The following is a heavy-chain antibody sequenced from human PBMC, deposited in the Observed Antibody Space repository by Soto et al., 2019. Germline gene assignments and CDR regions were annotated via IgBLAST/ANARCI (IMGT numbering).Heavy chain of an antibody. Sequence: EVQLLESGGGLVQPGGSLRLSCAASGFTFSSYAMSWVRQAPGKGLEWVSAISGSGGNTYYADSVKGRFTISRDNSKNTLYLQMNSLRAEDKAVYYCAKTRYYYDTGGYQWGQGTLVTVSS. V-gene: IGHV3-23*01. D-gene: IGHD3-22*01. J-gene: IGHJ4*02. CDR1: GFTFSSYA. CDR2: ISGSGGNT. CDR3: AKTRYYYDTGGYQ.